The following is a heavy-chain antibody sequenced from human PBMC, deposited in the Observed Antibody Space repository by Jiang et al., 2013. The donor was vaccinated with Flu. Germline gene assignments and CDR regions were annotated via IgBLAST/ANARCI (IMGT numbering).Heavy chain of an antibody. CDR2: IKSKTDGGTT. Sequence: GGGLVKPGGSLRLSCAASGFTFSNAWMSWVRQAPGKGLEWVGRIKSKTDGGTTDYAAPVKGRFTISRDDSKNTLYLQMNSLKTEDTAVYYCTTSAWVYYDSSGYSHPEDYWGQGTLVTVSS. J-gene: IGHJ4*02. CDR1: GFTFSNAW. D-gene: IGHD3-22*01. V-gene: IGHV3-15*01. CDR3: TTSAWVYYDSSGYSHPEDY.